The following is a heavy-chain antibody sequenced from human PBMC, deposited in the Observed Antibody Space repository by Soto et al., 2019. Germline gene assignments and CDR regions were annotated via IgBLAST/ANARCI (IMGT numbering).Heavy chain of an antibody. J-gene: IGHJ4*02. Sequence: QVQLQESGPGLVKPSETLSLTCSVSGVSVSNSYYWSWIRQPPGKGLEWIGYIYYNGRTNYNPSLRSRLTISLDTPKNHSPLERGSVTAADTAVYYCAREAGGGATDYWGQGTLVTVSS. V-gene: IGHV4-59*02. D-gene: IGHD3-16*01. CDR1: GVSVSNSYY. CDR2: IYYNGRT. CDR3: AREAGGGATDY.